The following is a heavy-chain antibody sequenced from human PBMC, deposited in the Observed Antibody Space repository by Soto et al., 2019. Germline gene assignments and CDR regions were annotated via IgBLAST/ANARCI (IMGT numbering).Heavy chain of an antibody. V-gene: IGHV3-23*01. CDR1: GFTFSSYA. Sequence: GGSLRLSCAASGFTFSSYAMSWVRQAPGKGLEWISAVSGSGGSTYYADSVKGRFTISRDNSKDTLYLQMNNLRAEDTAVYYCARDRVESGYPEYFQHWGQGTLVTVSS. CDR2: VSGSGGST. CDR3: ARDRVESGYPEYFQH. J-gene: IGHJ1*01. D-gene: IGHD3-22*01.